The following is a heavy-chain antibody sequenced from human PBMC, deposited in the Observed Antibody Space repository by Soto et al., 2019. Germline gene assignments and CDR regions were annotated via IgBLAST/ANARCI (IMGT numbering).Heavy chain of an antibody. CDR2: IDYSGRT. J-gene: IGHJ5*02. CDR3: ARHAITVFDCNWFDP. D-gene: IGHD3-3*01. CDR1: GGSLSSSSYY. Sequence: QLQLQESGPGLVKPSETLSPTCTVSGGSLSSSSYYWGWIRQPPGKGLAWIGSIDYSGRTYYNPSLRTRVTLSVDTSKNPLSLKLSSVTAADTAVYYGARHAITVFDCNWFDPWGQGTLVTVSS. V-gene: IGHV4-39*01.